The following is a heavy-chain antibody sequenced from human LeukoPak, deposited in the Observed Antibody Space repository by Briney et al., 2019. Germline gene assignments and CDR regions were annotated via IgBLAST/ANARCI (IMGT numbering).Heavy chain of an antibody. CDR2: IYYSGST. J-gene: IGHJ4*02. V-gene: IGHV4-31*03. CDR1: GGSISSGGYY. D-gene: IGHD4-17*01. CDR3: ARALYSMTTVTTEYWFDY. Sequence: PSQTLSLTCTVSGGSISSGGYYWTWVRQHPGKGLECIGYIYYSGSTYYNPSLKSRVTISVDTSKNQFSLRLSSVTAADTAVYYCARALYSMTTVTTEYWFDYWGQGTLVTVSS.